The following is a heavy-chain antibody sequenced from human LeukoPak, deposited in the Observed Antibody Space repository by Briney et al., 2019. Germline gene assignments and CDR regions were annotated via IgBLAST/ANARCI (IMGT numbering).Heavy chain of an antibody. V-gene: IGHV5-51*01. CDR2: IYPGDSDT. CDR3: ARPLDSYGYAFDY. J-gene: IGHJ4*02. D-gene: IGHD5-18*01. Sequence: GESLKISCKGSGYSFTSYWIGWVRQLPGKGLEWMGIIYPGDSDTRYSPSFQGQVTISADKSISTAYLQWSSLKASDTARYYCARPLDSYGYAFDYWGQGTLVTVSS. CDR1: GYSFTSYW.